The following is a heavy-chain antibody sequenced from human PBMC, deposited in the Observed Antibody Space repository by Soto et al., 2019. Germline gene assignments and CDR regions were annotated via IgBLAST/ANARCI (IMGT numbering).Heavy chain of an antibody. V-gene: IGHV4-4*02. Sequence: QVQLQESGPGLVKPSGTLSLTCAVSGGSISSSRWWSWVRQPPGKGLEWIGEIYHSGSPNYNPSLKSRITISVDKSKNQFSLTLSSVTAADTAVYYCARSLEWLFSQRGAIYGMDVWGQGTKVTVSS. CDR3: ARSLEWLFSQRGAIYGMDV. CDR1: GGSISSSRW. J-gene: IGHJ6*02. CDR2: IYHSGSP. D-gene: IGHD3-3*01.